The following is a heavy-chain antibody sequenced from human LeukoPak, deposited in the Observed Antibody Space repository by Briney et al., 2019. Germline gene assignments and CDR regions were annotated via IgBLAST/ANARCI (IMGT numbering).Heavy chain of an antibody. J-gene: IGHJ5*01. CDR2: ISSSGSTI. CDR1: GFTFSSYE. CDR3: ARVGLWFGELLPDS. Sequence: GGSLRLSCAASGFTFSSYEMNWVRQAPGKGLEWVSYISSSGSTIYYADSVKGRFTISRDNAKNSLYLQMNSLRAEDTAVYYCARVGLWFGELLPDSWGQGTLVTVSS. V-gene: IGHV3-48*03. D-gene: IGHD3-10*01.